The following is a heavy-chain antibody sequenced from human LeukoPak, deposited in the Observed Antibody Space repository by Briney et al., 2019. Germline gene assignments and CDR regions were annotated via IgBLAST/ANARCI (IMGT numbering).Heavy chain of an antibody. CDR1: GGSISSNY. D-gene: IGHD3-22*01. V-gene: IGHV4-59*01. CDR3: ARINYYDSSGNHMYFQH. CDR2: IYYSGST. J-gene: IGHJ1*01. Sequence: SETLSLTCTVSGGSISSNYWSWIRQPPGKGLEWIGYIYYSGSTNYNPSLKSRVTISVDTSKNQFSLKLSSVTAADTAVYYWARINYYDSSGNHMYFQHWGQGSLVTVSS.